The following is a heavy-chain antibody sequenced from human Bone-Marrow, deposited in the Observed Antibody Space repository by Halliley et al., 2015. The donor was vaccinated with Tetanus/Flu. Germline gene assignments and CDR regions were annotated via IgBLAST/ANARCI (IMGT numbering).Heavy chain of an antibody. CDR3: ARNPYRTWIAFDF. Sequence: WSGNISYRGGPYYHPSLESRLSISIAPSNTQFSLKLTPVTAADTAVYFCARNPYRTWIAFDFWGQGTMVTVSS. V-gene: IGHV4-31*02. CDR2: ISYRGGP. J-gene: IGHJ3*01. D-gene: IGHD1-1*01.